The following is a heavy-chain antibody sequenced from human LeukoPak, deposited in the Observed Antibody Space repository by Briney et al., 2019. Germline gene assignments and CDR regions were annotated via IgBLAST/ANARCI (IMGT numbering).Heavy chain of an antibody. CDR3: ARASGWQWLPDS. CDR2: IYTSGST. D-gene: IGHD6-19*01. CDR1: GGSISSGSYY. Sequence: SETLSLTCTVSGGSISSGSYYWSWIRQPAGKGLEWIGRIYTSGSTNYNPSLKSRVTISVDTSKNQFSLKLNSVTAADTAVYYCARASGWQWLPDSWGQGTLVTVSS. V-gene: IGHV4-61*02. J-gene: IGHJ4*02.